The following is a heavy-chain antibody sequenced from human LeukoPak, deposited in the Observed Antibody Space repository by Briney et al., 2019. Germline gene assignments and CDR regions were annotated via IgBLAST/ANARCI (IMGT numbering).Heavy chain of an antibody. V-gene: IGHV3-43*02. CDR3: AKDRSEDYYDSSGYLDY. J-gene: IGHJ4*02. CDR2: ISGDGGST. CDR1: GFTFDDYA. D-gene: IGHD3-22*01. Sequence: GGSLRLSYAASGFTFDDYAMHWVRQAPGKGLEWVSLISGDGGSTYYADSVKGRFTISRDNSKNSLYLQMNSLRTEDTALYYCAKDRSEDYYDSSGYLDYWGQGTLVTVSS.